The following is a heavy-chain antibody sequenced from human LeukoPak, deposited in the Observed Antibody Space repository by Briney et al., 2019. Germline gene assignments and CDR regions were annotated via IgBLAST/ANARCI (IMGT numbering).Heavy chain of an antibody. CDR2: ISGSGGST. Sequence: GGSLRLSCAASGFTFSSDAMSWVRQAPGRGLEWVSAISGSGGSTYYADSVKGRFTISRDNSKNTLYLQMNSLRAEDTAVYYCAKRGTAGYYFDYWGQGTLVTVSS. D-gene: IGHD2-8*02. CDR3: AKRGTAGYYFDY. V-gene: IGHV3-23*01. CDR1: GFTFSSDA. J-gene: IGHJ4*02.